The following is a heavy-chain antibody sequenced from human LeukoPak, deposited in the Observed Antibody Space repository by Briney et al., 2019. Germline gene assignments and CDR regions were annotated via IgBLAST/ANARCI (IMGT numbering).Heavy chain of an antibody. CDR3: ARDCSSTSCYYYYGMDV. Sequence: PSQTLSLTCTVSGGSISSGGYYWSWIRQHPGKGLEWIGYIYYSGSTYYNPSLKSRVTISVDTSKNQFSLKLSSVTAADTAVYYCARDCSSTSCYYYYGMDVRGQGTTVTVSS. V-gene: IGHV4-31*03. CDR2: IYYSGST. CDR1: GGSISSGGYY. D-gene: IGHD2-2*01. J-gene: IGHJ6*02.